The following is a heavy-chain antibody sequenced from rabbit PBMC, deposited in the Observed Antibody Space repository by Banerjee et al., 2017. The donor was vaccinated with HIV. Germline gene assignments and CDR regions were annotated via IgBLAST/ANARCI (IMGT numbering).Heavy chain of an antibody. J-gene: IGHJ4*01. D-gene: IGHD4-1*01. CDR3: ARVSGSAWSSNL. CDR2: INTGSGST. V-gene: IGHV1S40*01. Sequence: QSLEESGGDLVKPGASLTLTCTASGFSFSSDYFICWVRQAPGKGLEWIGHINTGSGSTDYASWAKGRFTISKTSATTMTLQMSRRTAAGATTYFCARVSGSAWSSNLWGP. CDR1: GFSFSSDYF.